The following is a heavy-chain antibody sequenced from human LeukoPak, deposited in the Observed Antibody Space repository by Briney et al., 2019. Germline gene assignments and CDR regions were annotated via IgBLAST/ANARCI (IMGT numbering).Heavy chain of an antibody. D-gene: IGHD6-19*01. Sequence: ASVKVSCKASGGTFSSYAISWVRQAPGQGLEWMGGIIPIFGTANYAQKFQGRVTITADESTSTAYMELSSLRSEDTAVYYCARGGSGWSNFDYWGQGTLVTFSS. J-gene: IGHJ4*02. CDR1: GGTFSSYA. V-gene: IGHV1-69*13. CDR3: ARGGSGWSNFDY. CDR2: IIPIFGTA.